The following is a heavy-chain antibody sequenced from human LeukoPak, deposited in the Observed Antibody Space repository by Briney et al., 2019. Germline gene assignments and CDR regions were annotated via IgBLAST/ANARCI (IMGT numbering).Heavy chain of an antibody. CDR3: ARRYCSSTSWYGLAP. D-gene: IGHD2-2*01. V-gene: IGHV4-30-2*01. Sequence: SQTLSLTCACSGGSLSRGGYSWIWIRQPPGKGLEGIGHIYPSGSTYYNPSLKRRVTISVHRSKNQFSLKLSSVTAADTAVYYCARRYCSSTSWYGLAPWGEGPLVTVSS. CDR1: GGSLSRGGYS. J-gene: IGHJ5*02. CDR2: IYPSGST.